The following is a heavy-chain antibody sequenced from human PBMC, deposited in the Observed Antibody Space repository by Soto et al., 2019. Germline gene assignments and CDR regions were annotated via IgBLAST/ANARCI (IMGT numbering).Heavy chain of an antibody. J-gene: IGHJ4*02. CDR2: ISADNGNS. CDR1: GYTVASYA. V-gene: IGHV1-18*01. CDR3: AIDPPPPDY. Sequence: QVQLVQSGAEVKKPGASVKVSCKASGYTVASYAISWMRQAPGQGLEWMGWISADNGNSNYAQKIQGTVTMTTGTATSPAYRERSSLRSDDTAVYSCAIDPPPPDYWGKGTLFTVSS.